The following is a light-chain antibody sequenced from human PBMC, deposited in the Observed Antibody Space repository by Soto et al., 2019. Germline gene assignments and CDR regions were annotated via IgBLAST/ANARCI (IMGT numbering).Light chain of an antibody. CDR1: SSNVGSYNL. V-gene: IGLV2-23*02. CDR3: CSYAAGSTLV. CDR2: EVT. J-gene: IGLJ3*02. Sequence: QSALTQPASVSGSPGQSITISCTGTSSNVGSYNLVSWYQQHPGKAPKLMIYEVTKRPSGVSNRFSGSKSGNTASLTISGLQAEDEADYYCCSYAAGSTLVFGGGTKLTVL.